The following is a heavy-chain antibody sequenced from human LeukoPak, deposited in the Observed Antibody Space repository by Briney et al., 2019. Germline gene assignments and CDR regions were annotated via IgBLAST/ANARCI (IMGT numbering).Heavy chain of an antibody. D-gene: IGHD3-3*01. J-gene: IGHJ5*02. CDR1: GGSFSSYY. V-gene: IGHV4-59*01. CDR3: ARAPPYDFWSGYNWFDP. Sequence: KPSETLSLTCAVYGGSFSSYYWSWIRQPPGKGLEWIGYIYYSGSTNYNPSLKSRVTISVDTSKNQFSLKLSSVTAADTAVYYCARAPPYDFWSGYNWFDPWGQGTLVTVSS. CDR2: IYYSGST.